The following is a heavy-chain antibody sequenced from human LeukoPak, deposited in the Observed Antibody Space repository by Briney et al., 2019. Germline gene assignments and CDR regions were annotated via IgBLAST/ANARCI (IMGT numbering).Heavy chain of an antibody. CDR3: ARWKMELQRNAFDF. J-gene: IGHJ3*01. CDR1: RFTFRTYW. Sequence: GGSLRLSCAASRFTFRTYWMSWIRQAPGKEPEWVADINQDGSEEYYLQSVRGRFTVSRDNAQNAVFLQMTNLRADDTAVYYCARWKMELQRNAFDFWGQGTVVTVSS. D-gene: IGHD1-26*01. CDR2: INQDGSEE. V-gene: IGHV3-7*01.